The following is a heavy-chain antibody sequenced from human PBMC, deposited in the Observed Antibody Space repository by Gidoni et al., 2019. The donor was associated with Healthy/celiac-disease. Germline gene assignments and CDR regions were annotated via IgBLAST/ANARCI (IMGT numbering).Heavy chain of an antibody. Sequence: QLQLQESGPGLVKPSETLSLTCTVSGCSISSSSYYWGWIRQPAGKGLEWIWSIYYSGRTYYNPSLKSRVTISVDTSKNQFSMKLSSVTAADTAVYYCASGAAPNWFDPWGQGTLVTVSS. CDR2: IYYSGRT. D-gene: IGHD6-6*01. J-gene: IGHJ5*02. CDR3: ASGAAPNWFDP. CDR1: GCSISSSSYY. V-gene: IGHV4-39*01.